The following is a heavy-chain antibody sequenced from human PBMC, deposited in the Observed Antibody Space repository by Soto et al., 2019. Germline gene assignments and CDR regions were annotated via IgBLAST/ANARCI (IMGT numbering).Heavy chain of an antibody. Sequence: GGSLRLSCAASGFTFRSFTMNWVRQASGKGLEWVSTISSNSAYIYYTDALRGRFTISRDNAKNSLHLQMNSLRAEDTAVYYCTRDASRDSSARGWFDPWGPGTLVTVSS. CDR1: GFTFRSFT. D-gene: IGHD6-13*01. J-gene: IGHJ5*02. CDR2: ISSNSAYI. CDR3: TRDASRDSSARGWFDP. V-gene: IGHV3-21*01.